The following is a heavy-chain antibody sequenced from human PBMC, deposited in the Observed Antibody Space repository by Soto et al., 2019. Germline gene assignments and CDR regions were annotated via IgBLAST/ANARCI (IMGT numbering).Heavy chain of an antibody. J-gene: IGHJ5*02. CDR1: GGSITSGAYF. CDR2: ISYNGYT. Sequence: SETLSLTCTVSGGSITSGAYFWVWIRQAPEKGLEWIGTISYNGYTYYNPSLSSRVTIFVDTSKSQFSLNLRSVTASDTAVYYCARHLIDPWGQGTLVTVSS. CDR3: ARHLIDP. V-gene: IGHV4-39*01.